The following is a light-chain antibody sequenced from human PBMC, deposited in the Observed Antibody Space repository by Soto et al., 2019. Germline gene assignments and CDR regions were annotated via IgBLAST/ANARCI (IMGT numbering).Light chain of an antibody. CDR1: QDISSW. J-gene: IGKJ4*01. Sequence: DIQMTQSPSSVSASVGDRVTITCRASQDISSWLAWYQQKPGTAPKLLIYAAFNLQSGVPSRFSGGRSWTDFSLIISSLQPEDFATYYCQQASNFPLTFGGGTKVEIK. CDR2: AAF. CDR3: QQASNFPLT. V-gene: IGKV1-12*01.